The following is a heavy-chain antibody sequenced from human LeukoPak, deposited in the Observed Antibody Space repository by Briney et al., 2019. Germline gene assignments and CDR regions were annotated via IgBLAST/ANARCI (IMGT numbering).Heavy chain of an antibody. CDR2: ISWNSGSI. J-gene: IGHJ4*02. CDR1: GFTFDDYA. CDR3: AKDMAGGIAVAGTGFDY. Sequence: PGGSLRLSCAASGFTFDDYAMHWVRKAPGKGLEWVSGISWNSGSIGYADSVKGRFTISRDNAKNSLYLQMNSLRAEDTALYYCAKDMAGGIAVAGTGFDYWGQGTLVTVSS. D-gene: IGHD6-19*01. V-gene: IGHV3-9*01.